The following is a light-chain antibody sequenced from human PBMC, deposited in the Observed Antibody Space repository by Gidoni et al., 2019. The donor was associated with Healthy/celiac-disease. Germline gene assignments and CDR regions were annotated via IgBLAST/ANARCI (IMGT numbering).Light chain of an antibody. Sequence: QSALTQPASVSGSPGQSITISCTGTSSDVGSYNLVSWYQQPPGKAPKLMLYEGSKRPSGVSNRFSGSKSGNTASLTISGLQAEDEADYYCCSYAGSSTYYVFGTGTKVTVL. CDR1: SSDVGSYNL. J-gene: IGLJ1*01. CDR3: CSYAGSSTYYV. CDR2: EGS. V-gene: IGLV2-23*01.